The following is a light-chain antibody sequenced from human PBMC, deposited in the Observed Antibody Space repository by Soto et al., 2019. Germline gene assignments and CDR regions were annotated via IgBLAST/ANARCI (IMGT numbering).Light chain of an antibody. CDR3: QQYGSSPKT. Sequence: EIGLTQCPGSLSLSPGERATLSCRASQRVSSNYLAWYQQKPGQAPRLLMFGASSRATGIPDRFSGSGSGTDFTLTISRLEPEDFALYYCQQYGSSPKTFGQGTKV. J-gene: IGKJ1*01. V-gene: IGKV3-20*01. CDR1: QRVSSNY. CDR2: GAS.